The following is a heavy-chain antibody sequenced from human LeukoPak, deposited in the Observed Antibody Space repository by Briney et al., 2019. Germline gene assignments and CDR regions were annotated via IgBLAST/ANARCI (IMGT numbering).Heavy chain of an antibody. Sequence: PGGSLRLSCAASGFTFSSYSMNWVRQAPGKGLEWVSSISSSSSYIYYADSVKGRFTISRDNAKNSLYLQMNSLRAEDTAVYYCASDFKDLDAFDIWGQGTMVTVSP. J-gene: IGHJ3*02. V-gene: IGHV3-21*01. CDR3: ASDFKDLDAFDI. CDR2: ISSSSSYI. CDR1: GFTFSSYS.